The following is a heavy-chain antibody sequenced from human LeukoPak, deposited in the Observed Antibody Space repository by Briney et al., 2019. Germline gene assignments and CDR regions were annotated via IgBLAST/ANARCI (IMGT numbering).Heavy chain of an antibody. CDR1: GFTFSGCE. D-gene: IGHD3-10*01. CDR3: ARVATMVRVPLDALDI. Sequence: PGGSLRLSCAISGFTFSGCELTWVRQAPGKGLEWISYISRSGNTIYYADSVKGRFTTSRDNAKNSLYLQMNSLRVEDTAVYYCARVATMVRVPLDALDIWGQGKMGSVSS. V-gene: IGHV3-48*03. CDR2: ISRSGNTI. J-gene: IGHJ3*02.